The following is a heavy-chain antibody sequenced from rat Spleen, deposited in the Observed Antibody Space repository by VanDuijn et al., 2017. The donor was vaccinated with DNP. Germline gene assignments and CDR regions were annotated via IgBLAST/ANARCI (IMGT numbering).Heavy chain of an antibody. CDR2: ISYDGGRT. D-gene: IGHD1-4*01. CDR3: ARHVLPLRVWDY. CDR1: GFTFSDYY. V-gene: IGHV5-22*01. Sequence: EVQLVESGGGFVQPGRSLKLSCAASGFTFSDYYMAWVRQAPTKGLEWVAYISYDGGRTYNGDSVKGRFTISRDIAKNTLYLQMNSLRSEDTATYYCARHVLPLRVWDYWGQGVMVTVSS. J-gene: IGHJ2*01.